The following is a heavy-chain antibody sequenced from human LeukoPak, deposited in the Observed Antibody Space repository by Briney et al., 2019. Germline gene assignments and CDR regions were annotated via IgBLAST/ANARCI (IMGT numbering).Heavy chain of an antibody. V-gene: IGHV1-8*01. D-gene: IGHD3-22*01. J-gene: IGHJ4*02. CDR3: ARGKWASYYDSSGYPGGSY. Sequence: ASVKVSCKASGYTFTSYDINWVRQATGQGLEWMGWMNPNSGNTGYAQKFQGRVTMTRSTSISTAYMELSSLRSEDTAVYYCARGKWASYYDSSGYPGGSYWGQGTLVTVSS. CDR2: MNPNSGNT. CDR1: GYTFTSYD.